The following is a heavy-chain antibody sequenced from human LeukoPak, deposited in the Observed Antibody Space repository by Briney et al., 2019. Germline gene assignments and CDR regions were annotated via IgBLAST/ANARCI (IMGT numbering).Heavy chain of an antibody. CDR2: IASDHTT. Sequence: TGGSLRLSCAASGFTVSNYEMNWVRQAPGKGLEWVSFIASDHTTYYADSVKGRYTLSRDNAKNSLYLQMNSLRAEDTAVYYCAKDGSLRDYYGSGDSYYFDYWGQGTLVTVSS. D-gene: IGHD3-10*01. V-gene: IGHV3-48*03. CDR3: AKDGSLRDYYGSGDSYYFDY. CDR1: GFTVSNYE. J-gene: IGHJ4*02.